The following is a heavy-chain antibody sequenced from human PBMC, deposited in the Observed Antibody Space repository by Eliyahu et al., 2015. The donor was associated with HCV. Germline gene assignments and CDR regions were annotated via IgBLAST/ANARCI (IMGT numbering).Heavy chain of an antibody. V-gene: IGHV3-30-3*01. CDR2: ISYDGSNK. J-gene: IGHJ3*02. Sequence: QVQLVESGGGVVQPGRSLRLSCAASGFTFSSYAMHWVRQAPGKGLEWVAVISYDGSNKYYADSVKGRFTISRDNSKNTLYLQMNSLRAEDTAVYYCPYDSSGYYPDAFDIWGQGTMVTVSS. CDR1: GFTFSSYA. D-gene: IGHD3-22*01. CDR3: PYDSSGYYPDAFDI.